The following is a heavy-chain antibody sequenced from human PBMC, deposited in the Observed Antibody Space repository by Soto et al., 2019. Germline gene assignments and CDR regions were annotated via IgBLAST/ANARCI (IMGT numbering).Heavy chain of an antibody. Sequence: PSETLSLTCTVSGGSISIGGYYWSCIRQHPGKGLEWIGYIYYSGSTYYNPSLKSRVTISVDTSKNQFSLKLSSVTAADTAVYYCARSGRGSYYDSSGYLAWFDPWGQGTLVTVSS. CDR1: GGSISIGGYY. CDR2: IYYSGST. J-gene: IGHJ5*02. CDR3: ARSGRGSYYDSSGYLAWFDP. D-gene: IGHD3-22*01. V-gene: IGHV4-31*03.